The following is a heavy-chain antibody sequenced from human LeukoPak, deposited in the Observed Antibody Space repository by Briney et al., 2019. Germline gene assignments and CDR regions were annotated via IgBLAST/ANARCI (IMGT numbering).Heavy chain of an antibody. Sequence: PGGPLRLSCAVSGFTVSTNSMTWVRQAPGKGLEWLSLIYSGGTTSYADSVKGRFTISRDNSKNTLYLQMNSLRAEDTAVYYCARRGYGDYAPLDYWGQGALVTVSS. V-gene: IGHV3-66*04. CDR2: IYSGGTT. CDR1: GFTVSTNS. J-gene: IGHJ4*02. D-gene: IGHD4-17*01. CDR3: ARRGYGDYAPLDY.